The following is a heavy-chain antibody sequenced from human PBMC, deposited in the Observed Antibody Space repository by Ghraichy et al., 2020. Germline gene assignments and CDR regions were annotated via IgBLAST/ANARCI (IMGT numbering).Heavy chain of an antibody. CDR3: ARDSVYSGNYGAFDI. Sequence: GGSLRLSCAASGFTFSFYEMNWLRQAPGKGLEWVSFISGGGSLIYYTDSVRGRFTISRDNAKNSLYLQITSLRAEDTAVYYCARDSVYSGNYGAFDIWGQGTMVTVSS. CDR1: GFTFSFYE. V-gene: IGHV3-48*03. J-gene: IGHJ3*02. CDR2: ISGGGSLI. D-gene: IGHD1-26*01.